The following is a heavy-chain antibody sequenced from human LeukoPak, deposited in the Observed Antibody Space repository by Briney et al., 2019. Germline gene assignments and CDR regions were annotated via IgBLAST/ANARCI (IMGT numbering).Heavy chain of an antibody. Sequence: GGSLGLSCAASGFTFSSYAMHWVRQAPGKGLEWVAVISYDGSNKYYADSVKGRFTISRDNSKNTLYLQMNSLRAEDTAVYYCAKGSKEVLFTRDHYMDVWGKGTTVTISS. J-gene: IGHJ6*03. CDR1: GFTFSSYA. V-gene: IGHV3-30*04. CDR3: AKGSKEVLFTRDHYMDV. D-gene: IGHD3-3*01. CDR2: ISYDGSNK.